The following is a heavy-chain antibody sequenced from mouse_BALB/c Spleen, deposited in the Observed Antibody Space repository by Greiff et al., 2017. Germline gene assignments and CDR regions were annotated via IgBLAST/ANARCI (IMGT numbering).Heavy chain of an antibody. Sequence: EVQRVESGGGLVKPGGSLKLSCAASGFAFSSYDMSWVRQTPEKRLEWVAYISSGGGSTYYPDTVKGRFTISRDNAKNTLYLQMSSLKSEDTAMYYCARYYYGYYAMDYWGQGTSVTVSS. J-gene: IGHJ4*01. V-gene: IGHV5-12-1*01. CDR2: ISSGGGST. CDR3: ARYYYGYYAMDY. CDR1: GFAFSSYD. D-gene: IGHD1-1*01.